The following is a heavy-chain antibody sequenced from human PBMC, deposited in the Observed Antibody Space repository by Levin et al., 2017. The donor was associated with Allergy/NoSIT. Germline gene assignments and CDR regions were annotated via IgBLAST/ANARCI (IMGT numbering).Heavy chain of an antibody. J-gene: IGHJ4*02. CDR2: IRSKANSYAT. V-gene: IGHV3-73*01. CDR3: TRPSARLDY. Sequence: GGSLRLSCAASGFTFSGSAMHWVRQASGKGLEWVGRIRSKANSYATAYAASVKGRFTISRDDSKNTAYLQMNSLKTEDTAVYYCTRPSARLDYWGQGTLVTVSS. D-gene: IGHD3-10*01. CDR1: GFTFSGSA.